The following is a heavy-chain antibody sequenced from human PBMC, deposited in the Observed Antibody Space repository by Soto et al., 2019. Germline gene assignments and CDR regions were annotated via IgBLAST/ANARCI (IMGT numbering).Heavy chain of an antibody. CDR3: ASVEMATSYAFDI. D-gene: IGHD5-12*01. CDR1: GGTFSSYA. CDR2: IIPIFGTA. Sequence: GASVKLSCEASGGTFSSYAISWVQQAPGQGLEWMGGIIPIFGTANYAQKFQGRVTITADESTSTAYMELSSLRSEDTAVYYCASVEMATSYAFDIWGQGTTVTVSS. V-gene: IGHV1-69*13. J-gene: IGHJ3*02.